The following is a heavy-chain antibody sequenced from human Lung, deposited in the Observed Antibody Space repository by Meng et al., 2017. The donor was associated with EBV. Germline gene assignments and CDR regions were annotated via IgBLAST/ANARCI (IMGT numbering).Heavy chain of an antibody. Sequence: LHVPAPVLLSPPQSLSPIRTASGGCSSSGESCWSGLRRPPGKGLDGIGYIYYSGSTYYNPSLKSRVTISVDTSKNQFSLKLSSVTAADTAVYYCAREWCSGGSCYPDYWGQGTLVTVSS. CDR3: AREWCSGGSCYPDY. J-gene: IGHJ4*02. V-gene: IGHV4-30-4*01. D-gene: IGHD2-15*01. CDR2: IYYSGST. CDR1: GGCSSSGESC.